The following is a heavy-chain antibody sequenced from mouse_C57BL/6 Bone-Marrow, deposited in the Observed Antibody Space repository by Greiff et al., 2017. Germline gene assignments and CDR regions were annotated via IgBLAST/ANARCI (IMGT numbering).Heavy chain of an antibody. CDR2: INPSTGGT. V-gene: IGHV1-42*01. D-gene: IGHD1-1*01. J-gene: IGHJ3*01. CDR3: ARDYYGSSYGWFAY. Sequence: VQLQQSGPELVKPGASVKISCKASGYSFTGYYMNWVKQSPEKSLEWIGEINPSTGGTTYNQKFKAKATLTVDKSSSTAYMQLKSLTSEDSAVYYCARDYYGSSYGWFAYWGQGTLVTVSA. CDR1: GYSFTGYY.